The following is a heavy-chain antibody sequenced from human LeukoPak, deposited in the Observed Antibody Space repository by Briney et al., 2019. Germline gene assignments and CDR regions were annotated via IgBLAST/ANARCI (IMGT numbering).Heavy chain of an antibody. Sequence: SVKVSCKASGGTFSSYAISWVRQAPGQGLEWMGGIIPIFGTANYAQKFQGRVTITAVESTSTAYMELSSLRSEDTAVYYCARIRPSYIVVVSNAFDIWGQGTMVTVSS. CDR2: IIPIFGTA. V-gene: IGHV1-69*13. CDR1: GGTFSSYA. J-gene: IGHJ3*02. CDR3: ARIRPSYIVVVSNAFDI. D-gene: IGHD2-15*01.